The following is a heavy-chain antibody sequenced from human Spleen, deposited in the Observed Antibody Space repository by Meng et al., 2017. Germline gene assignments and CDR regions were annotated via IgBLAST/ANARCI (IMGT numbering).Heavy chain of an antibody. CDR2: IIPIFGTA. J-gene: IGHJ4*02. CDR1: GYTFTSYA. D-gene: IGHD3-22*01. Sequence: SVKVSCKASGYTFTSYAMNWVRQAPGQGLEWMGGIIPIFGTANYAQKFQGRVTITADKSTSTAYMELSSLRSEDTAVYYCARVSDYYDSSGYLSDYCGQAILV. CDR3: ARVSDYYDSSGYLSDY. V-gene: IGHV1-69*06.